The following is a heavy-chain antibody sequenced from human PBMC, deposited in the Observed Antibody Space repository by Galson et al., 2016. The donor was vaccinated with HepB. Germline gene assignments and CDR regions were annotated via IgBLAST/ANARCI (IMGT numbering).Heavy chain of an antibody. CDR2: IIGSGGST. J-gene: IGHJ4*02. CDR1: GFTFSSYS. V-gene: IGHV3-23*01. CDR3: AASSGWWAEHW. Sequence: SLRLSCAASGFTFSSYSMVWVRQTPGKGLEWVSDIIGSGGSTLYGDSVKGRFTISRDNSKNTVYLQMNSLRAEDTAVYYCAASSGWWAEHWWGQGTLVTVSS. D-gene: IGHD6-19*01.